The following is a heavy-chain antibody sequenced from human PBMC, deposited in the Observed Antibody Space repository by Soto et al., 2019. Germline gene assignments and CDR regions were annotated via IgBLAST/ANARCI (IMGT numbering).Heavy chain of an antibody. CDR1: GYTFTSYA. J-gene: IGHJ6*02. CDR2: INAGNGNT. V-gene: IGHV1-3*05. Sequence: QVQLVQSGAEEKKPGASVKVSCKASGYTFTSYAMHWVRQAPGQRLEWMGWINAGNGNTKYSQKFQGRVTITRDTSASTAYMELSRLRSEYTAVYYCARDPSYYGMDVWGQGTTVTVSS. CDR3: ARDPSYYGMDV.